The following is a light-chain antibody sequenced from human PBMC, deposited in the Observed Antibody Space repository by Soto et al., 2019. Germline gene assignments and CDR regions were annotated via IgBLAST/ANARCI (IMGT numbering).Light chain of an antibody. CDR1: SSNFGSNY. CDR3: AAWDDSLSVLYV. CDR2: RNN. V-gene: IGLV1-47*01. Sequence: QAVVAQPPSPSWTPGQRVTISCSGNSSNFGSNYVYWYQQLPGTAPKLLIYRNNQRPSGVPDRFSGSKSGTSASLAISGLRSEDEADYYCAAWDDSLSVLYVFGTGTKVTVL. J-gene: IGLJ1*01.